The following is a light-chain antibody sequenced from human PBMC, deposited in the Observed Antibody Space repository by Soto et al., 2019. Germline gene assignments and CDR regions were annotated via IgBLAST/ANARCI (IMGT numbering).Light chain of an antibody. CDR1: QSISSY. CDR3: QQSYSTLT. CDR2: GAS. V-gene: IGKV1-39*01. Sequence: DIQMTQSPSSLSASVGDRVTITCRASQSISSYLNWYQQKPGKAPKLLIYGASSLQSGVPSRFSGSGSETDFTLTISSLQPEDFATYFCQQSYSTLTFGPGTKVDIK. J-gene: IGKJ3*01.